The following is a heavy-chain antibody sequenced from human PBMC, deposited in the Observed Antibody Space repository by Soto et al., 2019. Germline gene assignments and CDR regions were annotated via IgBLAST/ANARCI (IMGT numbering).Heavy chain of an antibody. CDR1: GYTFTSYG. CDR2: ISTDKGNA. J-gene: IGHJ4*02. CDR3: ATRSPAFDY. Sequence: EASVKVSCKTSGYTFTSYGISWVRQAPGQGLEWMGWISTDKGNAKYAQKFQGRVTMTTDTSTSTAYMELRSLRSDDTAVYYCATRSPAFDYWGQGTLVTVSS. V-gene: IGHV1-18*01.